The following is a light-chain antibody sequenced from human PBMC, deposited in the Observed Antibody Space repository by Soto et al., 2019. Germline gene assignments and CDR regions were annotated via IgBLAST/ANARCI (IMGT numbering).Light chain of an antibody. V-gene: IGKV3-11*01. CDR1: QSVSNY. CDR3: QQYGSSPTWT. CDR2: DAS. J-gene: IGKJ1*01. Sequence: ENVLTQSPATLSLSPGERATLSCRASQSVSNYVAWYQQKPGQAPRLLIYDASNRATGIPARFSGSGSGTDFTLTISSLEPEDFAVYYCQQYGSSPTWTFGKGTKV.